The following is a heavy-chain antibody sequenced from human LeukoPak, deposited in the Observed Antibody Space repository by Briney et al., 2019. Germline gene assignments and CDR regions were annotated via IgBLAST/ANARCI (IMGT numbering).Heavy chain of an antibody. J-gene: IGHJ4*02. CDR3: AREMATIVNQFDY. CDR2: INPYNGNT. D-gene: IGHD5-24*01. Sequence: ASVTVSYTPSVCTFTIYGISWVRQAPGQGLEGMGWINPYNGNTNYAPKLQGRVTMTTDTSTTTAYMELRSLRSDDTAVYYCAREMATIVNQFDYWGQGTLVTVSS. V-gene: IGHV1-18*01. CDR1: VCTFTIYG.